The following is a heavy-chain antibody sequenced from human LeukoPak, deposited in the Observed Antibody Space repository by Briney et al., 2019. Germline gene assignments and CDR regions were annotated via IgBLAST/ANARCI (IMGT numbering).Heavy chain of an antibody. V-gene: IGHV1-18*01. CDR1: VYTFTSYG. D-gene: IGHD6-13*01. CDR3: AIGPAGYSSSWHAFDI. CDR2: ISAYNGNT. J-gene: IGHJ3*02. Sequence: ASVKVSCKASVYTFTSYGISWVRQAPGQGLEWMGWISAYNGNTNYAQKLQGRVTMTTDTSTSTAYMELRSLRSDDTAVYYCAIGPAGYSSSWHAFDIWGQGTMVTVSS.